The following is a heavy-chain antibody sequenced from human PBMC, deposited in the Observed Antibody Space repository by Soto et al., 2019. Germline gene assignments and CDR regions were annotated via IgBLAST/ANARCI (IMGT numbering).Heavy chain of an antibody. Sequence: SETLSLTCAVSRGSISNDYWSWIRQPPGKGPEWIAFIHYSGATNYSPSLKSRVTISVDTSKNQFSLKLSSVTAADTAVYYCARQRSDRGATVTTGYYYYGMDVWGQGTTVTVSS. CDR2: IHYSGAT. D-gene: IGHD4-17*01. CDR3: ARQRSDRGATVTTGYYYYGMDV. J-gene: IGHJ6*02. CDR1: RGSISNDY. V-gene: IGHV4-59*01.